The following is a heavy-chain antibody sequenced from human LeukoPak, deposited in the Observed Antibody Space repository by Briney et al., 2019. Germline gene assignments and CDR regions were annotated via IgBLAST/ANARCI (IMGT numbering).Heavy chain of an antibody. V-gene: IGHV3-21*01. CDR3: ARARSVDYYGSGSRSVVDY. D-gene: IGHD3-10*01. J-gene: IGHJ4*02. CDR2: ISSSSSYI. CDR1: GFTFSSYS. Sequence: GGSLRLSCAASGFTFSSYSMNWVRQAPGKGLEWVSSISSSSSYIYYADSVKGRFTISRDNAKNSLYLQVNSLRAEDTAVYYCARARSVDYYGSGSRSVVDYWGQGTLVTVSS.